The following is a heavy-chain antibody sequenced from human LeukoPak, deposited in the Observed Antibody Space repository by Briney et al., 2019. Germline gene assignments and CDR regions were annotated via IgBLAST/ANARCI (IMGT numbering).Heavy chain of an antibody. CDR3: ARDRPGSYWYFDL. CDR1: GGSISSYY. J-gene: IGHJ2*01. CDR2: IYYSGST. V-gene: IGHV4-59*01. D-gene: IGHD3-10*01. Sequence: SETLSLTCTVSGGSISSYYWSWIRQPPGKGLEWIGYIYYSGSTNYNPSLKSRVTISVDTSKNYFSLKLNSVIAADTAVYYCARDRPGSYWYFDLWGRGTLVTVSS.